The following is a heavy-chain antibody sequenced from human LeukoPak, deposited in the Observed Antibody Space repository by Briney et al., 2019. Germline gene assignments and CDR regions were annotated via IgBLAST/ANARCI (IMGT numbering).Heavy chain of an antibody. CDR2: IYTSGST. V-gene: IGHV4-4*07. CDR3: ARENSGSYREFDY. Sequence: SETLSLTCTVSGGSISSYYWSWIRHPAGKGLEWIGRIYTSGSTNYNASLKSRVSMSVDTSKNQFSLKLSAVTAADTAVFYCARENSGSYREFDYWGQGTLVTVSS. CDR1: GGSISSYY. D-gene: IGHD1-26*01. J-gene: IGHJ4*02.